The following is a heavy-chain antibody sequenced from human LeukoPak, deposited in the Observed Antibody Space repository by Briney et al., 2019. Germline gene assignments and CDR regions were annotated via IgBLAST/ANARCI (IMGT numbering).Heavy chain of an antibody. J-gene: IGHJ5*02. D-gene: IGHD2-15*01. Sequence: GGSLRLSCAASGFTFSSYWMTWVRQAPGKGPEWVATIKEDGSGENYVDSVKGRFTMSRDNAKKSVYLQMNGLRAGDTAVYYCARLGRDGCRNSCYSWFDPWGQGTLVTVSS. CDR3: ARLGRDGCRNSCYSWFDP. CDR2: IKEDGSGE. CDR1: GFTFSSYW. V-gene: IGHV3-7*04.